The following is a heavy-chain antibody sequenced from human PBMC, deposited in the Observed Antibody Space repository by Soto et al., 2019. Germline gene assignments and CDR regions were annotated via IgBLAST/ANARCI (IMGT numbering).Heavy chain of an antibody. CDR2: IKSKTDGGTT. Sequence: GGSLRLSCAASGFTVSNAFMSWVRQAPGKGLEGVVRIKSKTDGGTTDYAAPVKGRFTISRDDSKNTLYLQMNGLKTEDTAVYYCTTAGYYYDSSGHYGLGMVVDSWGQGNLVTVSS. V-gene: IGHV3-15*01. CDR3: TTAGYYYDSSGHYGLGMVVDS. J-gene: IGHJ4*02. D-gene: IGHD3-22*01. CDR1: GFTVSNAF.